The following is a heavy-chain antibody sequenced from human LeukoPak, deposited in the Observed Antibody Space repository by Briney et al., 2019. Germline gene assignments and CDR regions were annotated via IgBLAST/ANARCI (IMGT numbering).Heavy chain of an antibody. CDR2: MNPNRGNT. D-gene: IGHD5-12*01. CDR1: GYTFTSYD. CDR3: ARGSLGYDSYYYYMDV. V-gene: IGHV1-8*01. J-gene: IGHJ6*03. Sequence: ASVKVSCKASGYTFTSYDINWVRQASGQGLEWMGWMNPNRGNTGYAQKFQGRVTMTRNTSISTAYMELSSLRSEDTAVYYCARGSLGYDSYYYYMDVWGKGTTVTVSS.